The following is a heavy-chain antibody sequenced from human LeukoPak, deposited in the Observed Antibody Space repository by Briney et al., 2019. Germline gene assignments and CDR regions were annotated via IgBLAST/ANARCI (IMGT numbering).Heavy chain of an antibody. CDR3: ARGPHWGCSSTSCYSRSLRRFDP. V-gene: IGHV4-34*01. CDR2: INHSGST. D-gene: IGHD2-2*01. Sequence: PSETLSLTCAVYGGSFSGYYWSWIRQPPGKWLEWIGEINHSGSTNYNPSLKSRVTISVDTSKNQFSLKLSSVTAADTAVYYCARGPHWGCSSTSCYSRSLRRFDPWGQGTLVTVSS. J-gene: IGHJ5*02. CDR1: GGSFSGYY.